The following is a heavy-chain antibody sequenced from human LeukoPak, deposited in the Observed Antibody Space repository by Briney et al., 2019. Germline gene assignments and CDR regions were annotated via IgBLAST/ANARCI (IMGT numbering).Heavy chain of an antibody. CDR3: ARGTNRGLPDC. CDR2: IYDGGST. J-gene: IGHJ4*02. Sequence: SETLSLTCTVSGGSISGYYWTWVRQPPGKGLEWIGYIYDGGSTNYNLSLKSRVTISVATSKNQFSLNLNSVTAADTAIYYCARGTNRGLPDCWGQGTLVTVSS. V-gene: IGHV4-59*01. D-gene: IGHD3-10*01. CDR1: GGSISGYY.